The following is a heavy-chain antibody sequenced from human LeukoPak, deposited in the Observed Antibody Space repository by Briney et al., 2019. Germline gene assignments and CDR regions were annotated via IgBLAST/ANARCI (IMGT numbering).Heavy chain of an antibody. J-gene: IGHJ4*02. D-gene: IGHD1-26*01. V-gene: IGHV3-30*18. CDR1: GFTFSSYG. CDR2: ISYDGSYK. CDR3: AKRYSGTEDY. Sequence: PGGSLRLSCAASGFTFSSYGMHWVRQAPGKGLEWVAVISYDGSYKYHADSVKGRFSISRDNSKNTLYLQMNSLRAEDTAVYYCAKRYSGTEDYWGQGTLVTVSS.